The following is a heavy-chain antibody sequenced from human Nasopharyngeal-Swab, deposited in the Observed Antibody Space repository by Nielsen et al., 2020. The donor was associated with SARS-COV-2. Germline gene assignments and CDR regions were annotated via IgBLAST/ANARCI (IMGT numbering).Heavy chain of an antibody. CDR1: GGSFSDIY. V-gene: IGHV4-34*11. Sequence: SETLSLTCAVYGGSFSDIYWSWIRQPPGKGLEWIGSIYYTGTTYYNPSLRSRVTVLVDMSQNQFSLKLTSVTAADTAVYYCAREVGGDGYHEYWGQGSLVTVSS. J-gene: IGHJ4*02. CDR2: IYYTGTT. D-gene: IGHD5-24*01. CDR3: AREVGGDGYHEY.